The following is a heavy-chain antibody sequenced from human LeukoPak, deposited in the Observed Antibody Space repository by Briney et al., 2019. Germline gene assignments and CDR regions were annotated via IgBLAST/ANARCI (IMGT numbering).Heavy chain of an antibody. V-gene: IGHV1-2*02. Sequence: EASVGVSCKTSGYSFTDYYIHWVRQAPGQGLEWMGWINTKSGRTSSARKFQGRVTMTRDPSITTVYMDMAWLTSDDTAIYFCARADFIDAGPYLIGPWGQGTLVTVSS. J-gene: IGHJ5*02. CDR1: GYSFTDYY. CDR3: ARADFIDAGPYLIGP. D-gene: IGHD3-3*01. CDR2: INTKSGRT.